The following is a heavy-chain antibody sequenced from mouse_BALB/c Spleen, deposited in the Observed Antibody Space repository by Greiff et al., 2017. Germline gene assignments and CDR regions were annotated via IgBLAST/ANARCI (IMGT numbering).Heavy chain of an antibody. Sequence: QVQLKQSGPQLVRPGASVKISCKASGYSFTSYWMHWVKQRPGQGLEWIGMIDPSDSETRLNQKFKDKATLTVDKSSSTAYMQLSSPTSEDSAVYYCASDYYGSIDYWGQGTTLTVSS. CDR1: GYSFTSYW. CDR2: IDPSDSET. V-gene: IGHV1S126*01. J-gene: IGHJ2*01. CDR3: ASDYYGSIDY. D-gene: IGHD1-1*01.